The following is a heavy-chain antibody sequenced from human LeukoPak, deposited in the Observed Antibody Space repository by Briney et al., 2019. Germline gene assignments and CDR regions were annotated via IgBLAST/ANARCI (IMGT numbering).Heavy chain of an antibody. CDR1: EVSVRTGGVA. D-gene: IGHD5-18*01. CDR2: IYCDDDK. CDR3: AHSKYTYSYNFDY. Sequence: SGPTLVNPTQTLTLPCNLCEVSVRTGGVAVAWIRQPPGKALEWLALIYCDDDKRYSPSLKSRLTITNDTSKNQVVLTMTNMDPVDTSTYFCAHSKYTYSYNFDYWGQGTLVTVSS. V-gene: IGHV2-5*02. J-gene: IGHJ4*02.